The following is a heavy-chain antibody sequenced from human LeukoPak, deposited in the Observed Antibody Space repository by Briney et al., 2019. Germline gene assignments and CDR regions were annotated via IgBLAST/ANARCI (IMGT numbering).Heavy chain of an antibody. CDR3: ARVPRVFYSSGWGYFDY. CDR1: GFTFSSYS. V-gene: IGHV3-21*01. D-gene: IGHD6-19*01. J-gene: IGHJ4*02. Sequence: GGSLRLSCAASGFTFSSYSMNWDRQAPGKGLEWVSSISSSSSYIYYADSVKGRFTISRDNAKNSLYLQMNSLRAEDTAVYYCARVPRVFYSSGWGYFDYWGQGTLVTVSS. CDR2: ISSSSSYI.